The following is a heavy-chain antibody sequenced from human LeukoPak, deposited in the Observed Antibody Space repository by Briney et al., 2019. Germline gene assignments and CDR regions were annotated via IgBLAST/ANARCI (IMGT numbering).Heavy chain of an antibody. V-gene: IGHV4-39*01. Sequence: SETLSLTCSVSGGSISEISYSWGWIRQPPGKRLVWIGNIYYSGSTNNNPSLESRVVISVDTSRNQFSLTLTSVTATDTAVYYCARQGVVGATGFDFWGQGFLVTVSS. CDR2: IYYSGST. J-gene: IGHJ4*02. D-gene: IGHD1-26*01. CDR3: ARQGVVGATGFDF. CDR1: GGSISEISYS.